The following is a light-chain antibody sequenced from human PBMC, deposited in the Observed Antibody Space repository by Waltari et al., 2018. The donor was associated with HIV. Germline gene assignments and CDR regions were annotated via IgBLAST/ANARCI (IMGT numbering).Light chain of an antibody. CDR3: SSYAASGSVI. V-gene: IGLV2-14*03. Sequence: QSALTQPASVSGSPGQSVTISCTCPTINYDSVSWYQKHPANAPRLIMFEVTYRPSGMSNRCSAAKSGNTASLTISVLQAEDEAHYYCSSYAASGSVIFGGGTNLPVL. CDR1: TINYDS. CDR2: EVT. J-gene: IGLJ2*01.